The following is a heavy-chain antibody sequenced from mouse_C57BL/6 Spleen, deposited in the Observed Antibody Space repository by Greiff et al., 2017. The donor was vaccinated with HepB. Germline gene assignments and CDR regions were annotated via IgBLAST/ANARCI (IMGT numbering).Heavy chain of an antibody. CDR1: GYTFTSYW. V-gene: IGHV1-64*01. J-gene: IGHJ2*01. CDR3: ARDYYGYRVSDY. Sequence: VQLQQSGAELVKPGASVKLSCKASGYTFTSYWMHWVKQRPGQGLEWIGMIHPNSGSTNYNEKFKSKATLTVDKSSSTAYMQLSSLTSEDSAVYYCARDYYGYRVSDYWGQGTTLTVSS. CDR2: IHPNSGST. D-gene: IGHD2-2*01.